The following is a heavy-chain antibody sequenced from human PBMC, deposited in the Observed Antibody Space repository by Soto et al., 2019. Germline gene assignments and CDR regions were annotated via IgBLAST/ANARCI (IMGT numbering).Heavy chain of an antibody. CDR2: IYHSGST. Sequence: XTLSLPCAVSGGSLSSSKWWSWVLQPPVKWLEWIGEIYHSGSTNYNPSLNSRVTISVDKSKNQFSLKLSSVTAADTAVYYFARKTIAVAHRGDYYYGMDVWGQGTTGTVSS. D-gene: IGHD6-19*01. V-gene: IGHV4-4*02. CDR3: ARKTIAVAHRGDYYYGMDV. CDR1: GGSLSSSKW. J-gene: IGHJ6*02.